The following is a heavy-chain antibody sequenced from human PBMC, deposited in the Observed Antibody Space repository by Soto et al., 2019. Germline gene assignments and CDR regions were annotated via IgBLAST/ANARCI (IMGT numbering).Heavy chain of an antibody. CDR2: ISYDGNNK. CDR1: GFTFSSYG. V-gene: IGHV3-30*18. CDR3: AKDGFGGSSNLYYAMDV. D-gene: IGHD2-15*01. J-gene: IGHJ6*02. Sequence: PGGSLRLSCAASGFTFSSYGMHWVRQAPGKGLEWVAVISYDGNNKYYAASVKGRFTISRDNSKNTLYLQMNSLRTEDTAVYYCAKDGFGGSSNLYYAMDVWGQGTTVTVSS.